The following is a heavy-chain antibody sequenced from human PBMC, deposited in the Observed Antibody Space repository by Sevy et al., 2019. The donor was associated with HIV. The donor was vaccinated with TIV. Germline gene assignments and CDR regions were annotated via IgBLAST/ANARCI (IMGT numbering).Heavy chain of an antibody. Sequence: GGSLRLSCAASGFTFSSYAMHWVRQAPGKGLEWVAVISYDGSNKYYADSVKGRFTISRDNSKNTLYLQMNSLRAEDTAVYYCARDLRYSPVTKFYYYYGMDVWGQGTTVTVSS. V-gene: IGHV3-30*04. CDR1: GFTFSSYA. CDR3: ARDLRYSPVTKFYYYYGMDV. D-gene: IGHD4-4*01. J-gene: IGHJ6*02. CDR2: ISYDGSNK.